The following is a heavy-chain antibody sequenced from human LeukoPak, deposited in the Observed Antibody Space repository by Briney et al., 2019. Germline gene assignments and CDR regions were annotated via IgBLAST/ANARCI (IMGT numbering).Heavy chain of an antibody. J-gene: IGHJ6*02. Sequence: SETLSLTCTVSGGSISSYYWSWIRQPPGKGLEWIGYICYSGSTNYNPSLKSRVTISVDTSKNQFSLKLSSVTAADTAVYYCARLVGDYYGSGSYLFHYYYGMDVWGQGTTVTVSS. CDR3: ARLVGDYYGSGSYLFHYYYGMDV. CDR2: ICYSGST. D-gene: IGHD3-10*01. V-gene: IGHV4-59*08. CDR1: GGSISSYY.